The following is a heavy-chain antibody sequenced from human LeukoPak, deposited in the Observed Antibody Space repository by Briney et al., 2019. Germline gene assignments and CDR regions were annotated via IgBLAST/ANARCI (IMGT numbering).Heavy chain of an antibody. Sequence: GASVKVPCKASGYTFTGYYMHWVRQAPGQGLEWMGRINPNSGGTNYAQKFQGRVTMTRDTSISTAYMELSRLRSDDTAVYYCARGPIVLMVYAIPHFDYWGQGTLVTVSS. CDR3: ARGPIVLMVYAIPHFDY. D-gene: IGHD2-8*01. J-gene: IGHJ4*02. CDR1: GYTFTGYY. V-gene: IGHV1-2*06. CDR2: INPNSGGT.